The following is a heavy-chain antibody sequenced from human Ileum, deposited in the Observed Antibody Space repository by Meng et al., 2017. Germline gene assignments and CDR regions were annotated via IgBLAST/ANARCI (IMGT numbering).Heavy chain of an antibody. CDR2: ILPGDSDT. D-gene: IGHD1-26*01. CDR3: ARRATNTYDAFDI. Sequence: GGSLRLSCKGSGYSFPSYWIGWVRQMPGKGLEWMGIILPGDSDTRYSPSFQGQVTISADKSIYTAFLQWSSLKASDTAMYYCARRATNTYDAFDIWGQGTMVTVSS. CDR1: GYSFPSYW. V-gene: IGHV5-51*01. J-gene: IGHJ3*02.